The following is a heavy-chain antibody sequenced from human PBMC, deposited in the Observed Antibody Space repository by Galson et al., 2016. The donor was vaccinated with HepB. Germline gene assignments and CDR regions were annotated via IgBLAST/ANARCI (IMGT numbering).Heavy chain of an antibody. D-gene: IGHD6-19*01. V-gene: IGHV2-70*01. CDR1: GFSLSTSGVS. Sequence: PALVKPTQTLKLTCTFSGFSLSTSGVSVSWIRQPPGKALEWLALIDWDGDSYYNTSLETRLSITKETSKNEVILTMTDMAPVDTATSYCARIQADSGRYGEGFDYWRQGALVTLSS. J-gene: IGHJ4*02. CDR2: IDWDGDS. CDR3: ARIQADSGRYGEGFDY.